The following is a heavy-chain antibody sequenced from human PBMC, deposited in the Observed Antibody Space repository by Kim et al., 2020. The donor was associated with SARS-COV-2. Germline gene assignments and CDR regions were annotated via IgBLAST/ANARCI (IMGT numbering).Heavy chain of an antibody. CDR2: IHSSGNT. J-gene: IGHJ4*02. D-gene: IGHD1-26*01. CDR1: GDSINGYY. Sequence: SETLSLTCTVSGDSINGYYWSWIRQPAGKGLEYIGRIHSSGNTKYVPSLNSRVTMSVDTYNSKFSLTLSSLTAADTAIYFCARMSVVGATNPYFDYWGQGMLVTVSS. V-gene: IGHV4-4*07. CDR3: ARMSVVGATNPYFDY.